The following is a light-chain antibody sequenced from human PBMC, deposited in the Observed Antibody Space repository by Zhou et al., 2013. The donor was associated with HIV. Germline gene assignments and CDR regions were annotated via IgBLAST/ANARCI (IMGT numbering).Light chain of an antibody. J-gene: IGKJ1*01. CDR3: QQSYSTPQT. CDR2: AAS. V-gene: IGKV1-39*01. CDR1: QDINNY. Sequence: DIQMTQSPSSLSASVGDRVTITCRASQDINNYLAWFQQKPGKAPKLLIYAASSLQSGVPSRFSGSGSGTDFTLTISSLQPEDFATYYCQQSYSTPQTFGQGTKVEIK.